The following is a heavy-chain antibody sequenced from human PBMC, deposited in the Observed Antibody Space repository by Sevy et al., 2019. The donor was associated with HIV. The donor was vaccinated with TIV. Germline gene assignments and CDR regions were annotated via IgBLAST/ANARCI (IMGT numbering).Heavy chain of an antibody. V-gene: IGHV4-38-2*01. D-gene: IGHD5-18*01. J-gene: IGHJ4*02. CDR3: VRGGYTYGKGYFDY. Sequence: SETLSLTCGVSGYSISSGYYWGWIQQPQGKGLEWIGGIYHSGSTHSNPSLKSRVTISVDTSKNQFSLKLSSVTAADTAVYYCVRGGYTYGKGYFDYWGQGTLVTVSS. CDR2: IYHSGST. CDR1: GYSISSGYY.